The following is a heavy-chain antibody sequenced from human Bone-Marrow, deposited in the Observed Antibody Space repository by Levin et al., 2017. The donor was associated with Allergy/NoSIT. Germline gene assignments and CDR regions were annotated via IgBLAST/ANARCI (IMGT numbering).Heavy chain of an antibody. CDR2: ISADGGST. D-gene: IGHD1-26*01. V-gene: IGHV3-23*01. Sequence: GESLKISCAASGFTFSTYVMTWVRRPPGKGLEWVSTISADGGSTYYADPVKGRFTISRDNSKNTLYLQMSSLTADDTALYCCAQGSGRIDYWGQGTPVTVSS. CDR1: GFTFSTYV. CDR3: AQGSGRIDY. J-gene: IGHJ4*02.